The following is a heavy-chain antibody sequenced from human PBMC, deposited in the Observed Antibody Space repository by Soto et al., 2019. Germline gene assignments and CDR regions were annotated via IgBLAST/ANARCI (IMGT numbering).Heavy chain of an antibody. J-gene: IGHJ4*02. CDR1: GFSFSSYA. Sequence: PGGSLRLSCAASGFSFSSYAMSWVRQAPGKGVEWVANIKGNGSEKYYADSVKGRFTISRDNAQTSLSLQMNALRVEDTALYYCARDGFCTGGRCYSGLVYWGKGILVTVS. D-gene: IGHD2-15*01. V-gene: IGHV3-7*01. CDR3: ARDGFCTGGRCYSGLVY. CDR2: IKGNGSEK.